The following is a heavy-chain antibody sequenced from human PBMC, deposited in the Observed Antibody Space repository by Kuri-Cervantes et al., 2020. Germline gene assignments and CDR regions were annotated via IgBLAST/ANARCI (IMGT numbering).Heavy chain of an antibody. D-gene: IGHD1-26*01. J-gene: IGHJ4*02. CDR1: GFTFSNYW. CDR2: INTDGTTT. V-gene: IGHV3-74*01. CDR3: ARDDISGSSLGSYYFDY. Sequence: GESLKISCAASGFTFSNYWMHWVRQAPGKGLVWVSRINTDGTTTNYADSVKGRFTISRDNSKNTLYLQMNSLRAEDTAVCYCARDDISGSSLGSYYFDYWGQGTLVTVSS.